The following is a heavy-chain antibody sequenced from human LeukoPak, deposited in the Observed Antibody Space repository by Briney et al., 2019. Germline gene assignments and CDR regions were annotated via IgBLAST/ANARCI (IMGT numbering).Heavy chain of an antibody. J-gene: IGHJ4*02. D-gene: IGHD4-23*01. CDR2: ISYDGSNK. V-gene: IGHV3-30*18. CDR3: AKGGGYGGIPIDY. CDR1: GFTFSSYG. Sequence: QPGRSLRLSCAASGFTFSSYGMHWVRRAPGKGLEWVAVISYDGSNKYYADSVKGRFTISRDNSKNTLYLQMNSLRAEDTAVYYCAKGGGYGGIPIDYWGQGTLVTVSS.